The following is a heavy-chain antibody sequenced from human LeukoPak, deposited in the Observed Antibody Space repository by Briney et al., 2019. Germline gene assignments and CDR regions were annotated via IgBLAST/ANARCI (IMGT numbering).Heavy chain of an antibody. V-gene: IGHV3-53*01. CDR2: IYSGGST. CDR1: GFTVSSNY. CDR3: VSGGGYHLPRFDY. D-gene: IGHD1-1*01. Sequence: GGSLRLSCAVSGFTVSSNYMSWVRQASGKGLEWVSVIYSGGSTFYADSVKGRFTISRDISKNTLSLQMNSLRAEDTAVYYCVSGGGYHLPRFDYWGQGTLVTVSS. J-gene: IGHJ4*02.